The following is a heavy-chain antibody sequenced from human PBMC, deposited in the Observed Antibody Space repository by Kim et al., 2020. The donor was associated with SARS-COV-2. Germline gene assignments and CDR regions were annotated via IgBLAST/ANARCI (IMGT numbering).Heavy chain of an antibody. V-gene: IGHV3-64D*08. D-gene: IGHD3-10*01. CDR1: GFTFSSYA. CDR2: ITSDGDTT. CDR3: VKARAGNYFSGGFDY. J-gene: IGHJ4*02. Sequence: GGSLRLSCSVSGFTFSSYAMHWVRQTPGKGLEYVSTITSDGDTTYYTDSVKGRFTISRDNSKNTLYLQMSSLRAEDTSDYYCVKARAGNYFSGGFDYWGQGTLVSVSS.